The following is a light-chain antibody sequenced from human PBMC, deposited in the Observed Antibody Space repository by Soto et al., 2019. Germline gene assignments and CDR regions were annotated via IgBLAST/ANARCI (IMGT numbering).Light chain of an antibody. Sequence: DVQMTQSPSSLSASVGDRVTITCRASQGIRNDLAWYQQKSGRAPKRLIYGASTLERGVPSRFSGSGAGTEFTLTISSLQPEDFATYYCFQSNTYPLTFGQGTKLEI. V-gene: IGKV1-17*01. J-gene: IGKJ2*01. CDR2: GAS. CDR3: FQSNTYPLT. CDR1: QGIRND.